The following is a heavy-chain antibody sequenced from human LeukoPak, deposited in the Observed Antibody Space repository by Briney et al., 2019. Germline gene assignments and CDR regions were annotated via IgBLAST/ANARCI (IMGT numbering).Heavy chain of an antibody. Sequence: GGSLRLSCAASGFTFSSYSMNWVRQAPGKGLEWVSSISSSSSYIYYADSVKGRFTISRDNSKNTLYLQMNSLRAEDTAVYYCAKESGLYYFDYWGQGTLVTVSS. D-gene: IGHD3-22*01. CDR3: AKESGLYYFDY. CDR2: ISSSSSYI. V-gene: IGHV3-21*01. CDR1: GFTFSSYS. J-gene: IGHJ4*02.